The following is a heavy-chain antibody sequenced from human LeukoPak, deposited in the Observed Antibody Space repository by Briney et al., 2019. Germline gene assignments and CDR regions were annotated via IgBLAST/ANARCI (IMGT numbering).Heavy chain of an antibody. CDR2: ISGSGGST. V-gene: IGHV3-23*01. CDR3: AKEGIGGGFDY. CDR1: GFTFSSYA. J-gene: IGHJ4*02. D-gene: IGHD2-15*01. Sequence: GGSLRLSCAASGFTFSSYAMSWVRQAPGKGLECVSGISGSGGSTYYADSVKGRFTISRGNSKNTLYLQMNSLRAEDTAVYYCAKEGIGGGFDYWGQGTLVTVSS.